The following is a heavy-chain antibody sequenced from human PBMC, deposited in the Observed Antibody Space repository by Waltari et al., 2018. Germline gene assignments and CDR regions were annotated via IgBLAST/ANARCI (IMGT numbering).Heavy chain of an antibody. CDR1: GGSVNNGEFF. D-gene: IGHD1-1*01. Sequence: QVQLQESGPGLVKPSQTLSLTCSVSGGSVNNGEFFWSWIRQPPGKGLEWIGYSYYGGGTYYNPSLKSRLTMSVDTSKNQFSLNLRSVTAADTAVYYCARREGYNSLDYWGQGILVTVSS. CDR3: ARREGYNSLDY. J-gene: IGHJ4*02. CDR2: SYYGGGT. V-gene: IGHV4-30-4*01.